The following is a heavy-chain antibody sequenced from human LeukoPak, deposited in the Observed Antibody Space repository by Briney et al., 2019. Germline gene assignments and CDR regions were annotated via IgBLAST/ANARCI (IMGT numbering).Heavy chain of an antibody. CDR1: GYSFTSYW. V-gene: IGHV5-51*01. CDR3: ATYDSSGYYQIDY. D-gene: IGHD3-22*01. Sequence: GESLKISCKGSGYSFTSYWIGWVRQMPGKGLEWMGIIYPVDSDTRYSPSFQGQVTISADKSISTAYLQWSSLKASDTAMYYCATYDSSGYYQIDYWGQGTLVTVSS. CDR2: IYPVDSDT. J-gene: IGHJ4*02.